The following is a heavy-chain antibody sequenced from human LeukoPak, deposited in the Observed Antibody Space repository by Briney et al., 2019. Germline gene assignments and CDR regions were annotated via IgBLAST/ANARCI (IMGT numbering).Heavy chain of an antibody. Sequence: GGSLRLSCTASGFTFSSYAMSWVRQAPGKGLEWVSAISGSGGSTYYADSVKGRFTISRDNSKNTLCLQMNSLRAEDTAVYYCAKDPLYYDSSGYYPSWYFDYWGQGTPVTVSS. CDR3: AKDPLYYDSSGYYPSWYFDY. CDR1: GFTFSSYA. D-gene: IGHD3-22*01. CDR2: ISGSGGST. V-gene: IGHV3-23*01. J-gene: IGHJ4*02.